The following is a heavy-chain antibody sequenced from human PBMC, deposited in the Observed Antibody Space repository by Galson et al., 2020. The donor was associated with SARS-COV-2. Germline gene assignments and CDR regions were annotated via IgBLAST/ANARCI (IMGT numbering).Heavy chain of an antibody. D-gene: IGHD6-25*01. CDR3: ATASGVFVSPWDY. Sequence: SETLSLTCTVSGASVSGRYWSWIRQPPGKGLEWIGFIYYNGGTNYNPSLKSRVTISVDTSKTQFSLKLTSVTAADTAFYYCATASGVFVSPWDYWGQGTLVTVSS. V-gene: IGHV4-59*02. J-gene: IGHJ4*02. CDR1: GASVSGRY. CDR2: IYYNGGT.